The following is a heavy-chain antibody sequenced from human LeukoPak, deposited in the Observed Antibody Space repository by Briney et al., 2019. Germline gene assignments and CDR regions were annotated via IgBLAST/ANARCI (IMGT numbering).Heavy chain of an antibody. CDR1: GGSISSYY. CDR2: IYYSGST. J-gene: IGHJ3*02. V-gene: IGHV4-59*08. D-gene: IGHD2-2*01. Sequence: SETLSLTCTVSGGSISSYYWSWIRQPPGKGLEGIGYIYYSGSTNYNPSLKSRVTISVDTSKNQFSLKLSSVTAADTAVYYCAITTGGVPAAFDIWGQGTMVTVSS. CDR3: AITTGGVPAAFDI.